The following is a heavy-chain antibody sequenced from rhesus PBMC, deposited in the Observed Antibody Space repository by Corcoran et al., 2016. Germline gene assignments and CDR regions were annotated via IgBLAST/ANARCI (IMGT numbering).Heavy chain of an antibody. V-gene: IGHV4-106*01. CDR3: ARGPPYYYDSGYYVPEYFEF. CDR2: IYGSRGGT. J-gene: IGHJ1*01. Sequence: QVQLQESGPGLVKPSETLSLTCAVSGGSISDYYYWSWIRQPPGKGLEWIGYIYGSRGGTNYNPSLKNRVTIAIDTYKNQFSLKLSSVTAADTAVYYCARGPPYYYDSGYYVPEYFEFWGQGALVTVSS. D-gene: IGHD3-28*01. CDR1: GGSISDYYY.